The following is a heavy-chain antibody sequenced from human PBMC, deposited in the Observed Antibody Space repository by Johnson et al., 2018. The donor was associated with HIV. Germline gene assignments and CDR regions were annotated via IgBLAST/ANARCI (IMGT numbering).Heavy chain of an antibody. CDR2: ISSDGTNT. J-gene: IGHJ3*02. D-gene: IGHD3-16*01. V-gene: IGHV3-30*04. CDR1: GFTFSSNA. CDR3: AREDPPGLLRRSGAFDI. Sequence: QVQLVESGGGVVQPGRSLRLSCAASGFTFSSNAIHWVRQAPGKGLEWVAVISSDGTNTYYTDSVKGRFTISRDNTKNTVSLQMIILRPKDTGVYYCAREDPPGLLRRSGAFDIWGQGTMVTVSS.